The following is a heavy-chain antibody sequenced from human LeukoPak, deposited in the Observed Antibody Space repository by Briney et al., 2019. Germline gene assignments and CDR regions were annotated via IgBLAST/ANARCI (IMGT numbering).Heavy chain of an antibody. CDR2: IYYSGRT. Sequence: SETLSLTCTVSGGSISSSSYCWGWIRQPPGKGLEWIGSIYYSGRTYYNPSLKSRVTISVDTSKNQFSLKLSSVTAADTAVYYCARDGYSGYVRLPHYYYYGMDVWGQGTTVTVSS. CDR1: GGSISSSSYC. D-gene: IGHD5-12*01. V-gene: IGHV4-39*07. J-gene: IGHJ6*02. CDR3: ARDGYSGYVRLPHYYYYGMDV.